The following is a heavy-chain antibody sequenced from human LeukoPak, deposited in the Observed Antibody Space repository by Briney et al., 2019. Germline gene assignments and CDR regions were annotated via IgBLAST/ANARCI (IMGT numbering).Heavy chain of an antibody. Sequence: SETLSLTCAVSGGSFSGYYWTWIRRPPGKGLEWIGEINHSGNANYNPSLKSRVTISLDMSENHFSLKLTSVTAADTAVYYCARGQGTVTTHWGQGTLVTVSS. CDR1: GGSFSGYY. V-gene: IGHV4-34*01. CDR2: INHSGNA. D-gene: IGHD4-17*01. J-gene: IGHJ4*02. CDR3: ARGQGTVTTH.